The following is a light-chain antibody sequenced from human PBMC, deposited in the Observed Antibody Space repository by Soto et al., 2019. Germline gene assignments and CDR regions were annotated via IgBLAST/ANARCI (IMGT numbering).Light chain of an antibody. CDR2: TND. CDR3: AAWDDSLVGYV. J-gene: IGLJ1*01. Sequence: QLVLTQPPSASGTPGQRVTISCSGSSSNIGPNTVDWYQQLPGTAPKLLIYTNDQRPSGVPERFSASKSGTSASLAISGLQSDDEADYFCAAWDDSLVGYVFGTGTKLTVL. V-gene: IGLV1-44*01. CDR1: SSNIGPNT.